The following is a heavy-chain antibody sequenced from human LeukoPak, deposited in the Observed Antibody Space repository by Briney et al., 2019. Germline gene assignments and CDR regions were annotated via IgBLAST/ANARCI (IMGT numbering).Heavy chain of an antibody. J-gene: IGHJ4*02. CDR3: AKDPAASGFYFDS. CDR1: GFTFSSYA. CDR2: ISGSGGST. D-gene: IGHD6-13*01. V-gene: IGHV3-23*01. Sequence: PGGSLRLSCAASGFTFSSYAMSWVRQAPGKGLEWVSAISGSGGSTYYADSVKGRFTISRDNSKNTLYLQMNSLRADDTAVYYCAKDPAASGFYFDSWGQGTLVTVSS.